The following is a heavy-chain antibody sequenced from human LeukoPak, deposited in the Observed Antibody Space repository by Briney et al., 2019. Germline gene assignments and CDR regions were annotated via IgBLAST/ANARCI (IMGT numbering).Heavy chain of an antibody. Sequence: GASVKVSCKAPGGTFSSYAISWVRQAPGQGLEWMGGIIPIFGTANYAQKFQGRVTITADESTSTAYMELSSLRSEDTAVYYCAQEEYSGSSGDYWGQGTLVAASS. V-gene: IGHV1-69*01. CDR1: GGTFSSYA. J-gene: IGHJ4*02. CDR3: AQEEYSGSSGDY. D-gene: IGHD1-26*01. CDR2: IIPIFGTA.